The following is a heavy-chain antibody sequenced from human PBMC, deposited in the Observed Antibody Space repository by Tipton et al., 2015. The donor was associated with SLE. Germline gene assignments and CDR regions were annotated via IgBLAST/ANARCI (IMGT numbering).Heavy chain of an antibody. CDR2: IYYSGST. CDR1: GGSISSYY. J-gene: IGHJ4*02. CDR3: ARQDSGNYYPCDY. D-gene: IGHD1-26*01. Sequence: TLSLTCTVSGGSISSYYWSWIRQPPGKGLEWIGYIYYSGSTNYNPSLKSRVTISVDTSKNQFSLKLTSVTAADTAVYYCARQDSGNYYPCDYWGQGTLVTVSS. V-gene: IGHV4-59*08.